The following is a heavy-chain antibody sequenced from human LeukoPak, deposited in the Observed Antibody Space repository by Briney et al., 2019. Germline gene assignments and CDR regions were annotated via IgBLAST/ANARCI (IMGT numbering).Heavy chain of an antibody. V-gene: IGHV3-21*01. D-gene: IGHD1-26*01. J-gene: IGHJ4*02. CDR3: ARDPGGSYCL. Sequence: GGSLRLSCAASGFTFSSYAMSWVRQAPGRGLEWVSSISYSSTYIYYTDSVKGRFTVSRDNAKNSLYLQMNSLRAEDTAVYYCARDPGGSYCLWGQGTLVTVSS. CDR1: GFTFSSYA. CDR2: ISYSSTYI.